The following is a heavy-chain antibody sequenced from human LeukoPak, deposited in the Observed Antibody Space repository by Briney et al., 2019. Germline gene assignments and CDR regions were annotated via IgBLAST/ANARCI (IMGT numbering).Heavy chain of an antibody. V-gene: IGHV4-59*11. J-gene: IGHJ4*02. Sequence: PSETLSLTCTVSGGSISSHYWSWMRQPPGKGLEWIGYIYYSGSTNYNPSLKSRVTISVDTSKNQFSLKLSSVTAADTAVYYCARDRGYSSPYYFDYWGQGTLVTVSS. CDR1: GGSISSHY. CDR2: IYYSGST. D-gene: IGHD6-13*01. CDR3: ARDRGYSSPYYFDY.